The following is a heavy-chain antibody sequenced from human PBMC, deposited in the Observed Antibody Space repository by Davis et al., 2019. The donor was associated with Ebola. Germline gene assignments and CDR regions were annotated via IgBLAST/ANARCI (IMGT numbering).Heavy chain of an antibody. CDR2: INAGNGNT. J-gene: IGHJ5*02. D-gene: IGHD3-3*01. CDR3: ARDRRVLRFLEWSGRFDP. V-gene: IGHV1-3*01. CDR1: GYTFTSYA. Sequence: ASVKVSCKASGYTFTSYAMHWVRQAPGQRLEWMGWINAGNGNTKYSQKFQGRVTITRDTSASTAYMELSSLRSEDTAVYYCARDRRVLRFLEWSGRFDPWGQGTLVTVSS.